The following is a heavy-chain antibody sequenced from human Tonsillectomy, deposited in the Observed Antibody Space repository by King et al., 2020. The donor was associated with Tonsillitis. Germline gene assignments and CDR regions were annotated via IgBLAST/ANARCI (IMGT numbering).Heavy chain of an antibody. CDR3: AGDGWLVSYYYYYGMDV. Sequence: VQLQQWGAGLLKPSETLSLTCAVYGGSFSGYYWSWIRQPPGKGLEWIGEINHSGSTNYNPSLKSRVTISVDTSKNQFSLKLSSVTAADTAVYYCAGDGWLVSYYYYYGMDVWGQGTTVTVSS. J-gene: IGHJ6*02. CDR1: GGSFSGYY. CDR2: INHSGST. D-gene: IGHD6-19*01. V-gene: IGHV4-34*01.